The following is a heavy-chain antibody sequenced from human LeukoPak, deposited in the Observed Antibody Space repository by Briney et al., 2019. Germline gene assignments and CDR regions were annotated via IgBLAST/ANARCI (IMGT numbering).Heavy chain of an antibody. CDR3: AREISGPLAAAGGYYYYYMDV. CDR2: ISSSGSTI. D-gene: IGHD6-13*01. Sequence: GGSLRLSCAASGFTFSSYEMNWVRQAPGKGLEWVSYISSSGSTIYYVDSVKGRFTISRDNAKNSLYLQMNSLRAEDTAVYYCAREISGPLAAAGGYYYYYMDVWGKGTTVTISS. J-gene: IGHJ6*03. CDR1: GFTFSSYE. V-gene: IGHV3-48*03.